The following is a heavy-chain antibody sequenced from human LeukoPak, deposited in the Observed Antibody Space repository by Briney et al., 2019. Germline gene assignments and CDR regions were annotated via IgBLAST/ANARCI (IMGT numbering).Heavy chain of an antibody. V-gene: IGHV4-39*01. D-gene: IGHD4-17*01. J-gene: IGHJ4*02. Sequence: PSETLSLTCTVSGGSISSSSYYWGWIRQPPGKGLEWIGSIYYSGSTYYNPSLKSRVTISVDTSKNQFSLKLSSVTAADTAVYYCARPYGAAGLDWGQGTLVTVSS. CDR1: GGSISSSSYY. CDR2: IYYSGST. CDR3: ARPYGAAGLD.